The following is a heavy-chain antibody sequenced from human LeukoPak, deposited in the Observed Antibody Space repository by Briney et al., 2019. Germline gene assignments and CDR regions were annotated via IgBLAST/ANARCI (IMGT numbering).Heavy chain of an antibody. J-gene: IGHJ4*02. CDR2: IKRKTDGGTT. CDR1: GFTFSNAW. CDR3: TTLGAFDY. D-gene: IGHD4/OR15-4a*01. V-gene: IGHV3-15*01. Sequence: GGSLRLSCAASGFTFSNAWMSWVRQAPGKGLEWVGRIKRKTDGGTTDYAAPVKGRFSISRDDSKNTLYLQMNSLKTEDTAVYYCTTLGAFDYWGLGTLVT.